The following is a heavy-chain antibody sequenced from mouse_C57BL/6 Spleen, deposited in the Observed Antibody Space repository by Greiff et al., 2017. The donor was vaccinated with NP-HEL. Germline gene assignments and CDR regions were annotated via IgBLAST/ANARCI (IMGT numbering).Heavy chain of an antibody. CDR1: GYAFSSSW. CDR3: ARSTVTTRKYFDV. J-gene: IGHJ1*03. D-gene: IGHD1-1*01. V-gene: IGHV1-82*01. Sequence: VQLQQSGPELVKPGASVKISCKASGYAFSSSWMNWVKQRPGKGLEWIGRIYPGDGDTNYNGKFTGKATLTADKSSSTAYMQLSSLTSEDSAVYFCARSTVTTRKYFDVWGTGTTVTVSS. CDR2: IYPGDGDT.